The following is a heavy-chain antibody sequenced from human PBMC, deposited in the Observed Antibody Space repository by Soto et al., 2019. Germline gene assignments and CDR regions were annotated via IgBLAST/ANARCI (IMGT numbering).Heavy chain of an antibody. Sequence: SGPTLVNPTQTLTLTCTFSGFSLSTSGMCVSWNRQPPGKALEWLALIDWDDDKYYSTSLKTRLTISKDTSKNQVVLTMTNMDPVDTATYYCARIREYYDSSGYYYDGSHFDYWGQGTLVTVSS. CDR3: ARIREYYDSSGYYYDGSHFDY. CDR1: GFSLSTSGMC. J-gene: IGHJ4*02. CDR2: IDWDDDK. V-gene: IGHV2-70*01. D-gene: IGHD3-22*01.